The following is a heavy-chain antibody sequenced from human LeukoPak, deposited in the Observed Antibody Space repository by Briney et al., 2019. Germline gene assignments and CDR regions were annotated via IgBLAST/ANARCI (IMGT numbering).Heavy chain of an antibody. D-gene: IGHD2-2*01. V-gene: IGHV1-18*01. CDR3: ARGQGVVVPAAGYYFDY. CDR2: ISAYHGNT. CDR1: GYTFTSYG. Sequence: ASVKVSCKASGYTFTSYGISWVRQAPGQGLEWMGWISAYHGNTNYAQKLQGRVTMTADTSTSTAYMELRCLRSDDTAVYYCARGQGVVVPAAGYYFDYWGQRTLVTVSS. J-gene: IGHJ4*02.